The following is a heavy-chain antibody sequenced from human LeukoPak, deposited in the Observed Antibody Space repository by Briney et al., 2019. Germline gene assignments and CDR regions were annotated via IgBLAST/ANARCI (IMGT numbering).Heavy chain of an antibody. J-gene: IGHJ4*02. CDR3: AREGGSYPTFDY. D-gene: IGHD1-26*01. CDR1: GYRFSTYW. CDR2: MDPGDSDT. V-gene: IGHV5-51*01. Sequence: GESLKISCEASGYRFSTYWIGWVRQMPGTGLEWVGIMDPGDSDTRYSPSFQGQVTISADKSISTAYLQWSSLKASDTAMYYCAREGGSYPTFDYWGQGTLVTVSS.